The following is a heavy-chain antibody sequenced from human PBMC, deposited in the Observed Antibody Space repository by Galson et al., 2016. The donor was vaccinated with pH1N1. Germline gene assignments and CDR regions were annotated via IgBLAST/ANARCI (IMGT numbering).Heavy chain of an antibody. CDR2: ISSSSSTI. V-gene: IGHV3-48*01. Sequence: SLRLSCAASGFTFSSYSMNWVRQAPGKGLEWVSYISSSSSTIYYADSVKGRFTISRDNAKNSLYLQMNSLRAEDTAVYYCARVNHYYYYGMDVWGKGTTVTVSS. CDR3: ARVNHYYYYGMDV. D-gene: IGHD1-14*01. J-gene: IGHJ6*04. CDR1: GFTFSSYS.